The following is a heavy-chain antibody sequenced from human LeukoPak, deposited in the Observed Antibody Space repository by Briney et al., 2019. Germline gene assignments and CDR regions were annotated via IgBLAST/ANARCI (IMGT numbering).Heavy chain of an antibody. CDR3: ARDLSSEVSFDI. Sequence: SETLSLTCTVSGGSISSGSYYWSWIRQPAGKGLEWIGRIYTSGSTNYNPSLKSRVTISVDTSKNQFSLKLSSVTAADTAVYYCARDLSSEVSFDIWGQGTMVTVSS. J-gene: IGHJ3*02. D-gene: IGHD6-25*01. V-gene: IGHV4-61*02. CDR1: GGSISSGSYY. CDR2: IYTSGST.